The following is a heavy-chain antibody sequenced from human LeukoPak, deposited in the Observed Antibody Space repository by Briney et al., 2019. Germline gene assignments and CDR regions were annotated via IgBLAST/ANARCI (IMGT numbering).Heavy chain of an antibody. D-gene: IGHD2-8*01. CDR2: IKQDGSEK. CDR3: AKDVGVFDI. Sequence: GGSLRLSCAASGFTFSSYWMSWVRQAPGKGLEWVANIKQDGSEKYYVDSVKGRFTISKDNAKNSLYLKMNSLRAEAAAVYYGAKDVGVFDIWGQGTMVTVSS. J-gene: IGHJ3*02. V-gene: IGHV3-7*03. CDR1: GFTFSSYW.